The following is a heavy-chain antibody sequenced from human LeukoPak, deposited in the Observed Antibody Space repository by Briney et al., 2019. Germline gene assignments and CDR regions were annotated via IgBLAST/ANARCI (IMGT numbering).Heavy chain of an antibody. CDR2: IYYSGST. D-gene: IGHD3-10*01. J-gene: IGHJ3*02. V-gene: IGHV4-59*08. Sequence: PSETLSLTCTVSGGSISSYYWSWIRQPPGKGLEWIGYIYYSGSTNYNPSLKSRVTISVDTSKNQFSLKLSSVTAADTAVYYCARHAVLLWFGDEGSAFDIWGQGTMVTVYS. CDR3: ARHAVLLWFGDEGSAFDI. CDR1: GGSISSYY.